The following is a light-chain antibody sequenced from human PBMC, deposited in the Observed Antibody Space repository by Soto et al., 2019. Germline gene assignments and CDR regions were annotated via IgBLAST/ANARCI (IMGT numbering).Light chain of an antibody. V-gene: IGKV3-20*01. CDR1: QSVSSSY. CDR3: QQYGRSSRT. J-gene: IGKJ1*01. Sequence: EIALTQSPGTLSLSPGERATLSCRASQSVSSSYLAWYQQKPGQAPRLLIYGASSRATGIPDRFSGSGSGTDFTLTISRLEAEDCAVYYCQQYGRSSRTFGQGTKVEIK. CDR2: GAS.